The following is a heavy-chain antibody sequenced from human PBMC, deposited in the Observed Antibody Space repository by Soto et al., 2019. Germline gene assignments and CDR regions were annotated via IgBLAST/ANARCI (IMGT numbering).Heavy chain of an antibody. D-gene: IGHD3-22*01. CDR1: GFTFSRYA. Sequence: GGSLRLSCAASGFTFSRYAIHWVRQAPGKGLEWVTVMSYDGNQKHYADSVKGRFAISRDNAKNSLYLQMNSLRAEDTAVYYCARAWYYYDSSGYYALDAFDIWGQGTMVTVSS. J-gene: IGHJ3*02. CDR2: MSYDGNQK. CDR3: ARAWYYYDSSGYYALDAFDI. V-gene: IGHV3-30*09.